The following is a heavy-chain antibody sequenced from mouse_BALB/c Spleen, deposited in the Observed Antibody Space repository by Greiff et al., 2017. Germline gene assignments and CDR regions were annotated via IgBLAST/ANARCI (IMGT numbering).Heavy chain of an antibody. D-gene: IGHD1-1*01. CDR3: APHYYGSRFAY. J-gene: IGHJ3*01. V-gene: IGHV14-3*02. Sequence: DVQLVESGAELVKPGASVKLSCTASGFNIKDTYMHWVKQRPEQGLEWIGRIDPANGNTKYDPKFQGKATITADTSSNTAYLQLSSLTSEDTAVYYCAPHYYGSRFAYWGQGTLVTVSA. CDR2: IDPANGNT. CDR1: GFNIKDTY.